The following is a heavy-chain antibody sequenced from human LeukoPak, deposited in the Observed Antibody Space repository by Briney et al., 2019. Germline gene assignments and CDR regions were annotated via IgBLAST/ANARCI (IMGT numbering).Heavy chain of an antibody. D-gene: IGHD5-24*01. J-gene: IGHJ4*02. CDR1: GYTFTSYD. V-gene: IGHV1-8*01. Sequence: ASVMVSCKASGYTFTSYDINWVRQATGQGLEWMGWMNPNSGNTGYAQKFQGRVTVTRNTSISTAYMELSSLRSEDTAVYYCARDIGARDGYNNYWGQGTLVTVSS. CDR3: ARDIGARDGYNNY. CDR2: MNPNSGNT.